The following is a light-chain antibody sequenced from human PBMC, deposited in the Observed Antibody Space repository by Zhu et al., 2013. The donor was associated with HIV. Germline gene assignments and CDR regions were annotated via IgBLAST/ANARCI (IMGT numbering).Light chain of an antibody. V-gene: IGKV1-5*03. CDR2: GAS. CDR1: QAISYS. J-gene: IGKJ1*01. CDR3: QQYSDYSWM. Sequence: GDRVTITCWASQAISYSLAWYQQKPGKVPQLLIYGASTLEVGVPSRFSGSGFGTEFTLTISGLQPDDFATYYCQQYSDYSWMFGPGTEVEIK.